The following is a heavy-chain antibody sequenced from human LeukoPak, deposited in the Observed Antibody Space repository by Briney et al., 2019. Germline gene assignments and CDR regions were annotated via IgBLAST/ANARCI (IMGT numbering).Heavy chain of an antibody. CDR1: GFTFSSYW. D-gene: IGHD6-19*01. CDR3: ARDRVSGWNTLDY. CDR2: IKQDGSEK. V-gene: IGHV3-7*01. Sequence: PGGSLRLSCAASGFTFSSYWMSWVRQAPGKGREWVANIKQDGSEKYYVDSVKGRFTISRDNAKSSLYLQMNSLRAEDTAVYYCARDRVSGWNTLDYWGQGTLVTVSS. J-gene: IGHJ4*02.